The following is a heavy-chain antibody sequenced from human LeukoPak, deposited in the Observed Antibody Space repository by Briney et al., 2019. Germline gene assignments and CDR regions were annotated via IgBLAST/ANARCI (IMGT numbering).Heavy chain of an antibody. J-gene: IGHJ6*03. Sequence: GSSVKVSCKASGGTFSSYAISWVRQAPGQGLEWMGGIIPIFGTANYAQKFQGRVTITTDESTSTAYMELSSLRSEDTAVYYCARDSKAAAAYYYYYYMDVWGKGTTVTVSS. CDR2: IIPIFGTA. D-gene: IGHD6-13*01. V-gene: IGHV1-69*05. CDR1: GGTFSSYA. CDR3: ARDSKAAAAYYYYYYMDV.